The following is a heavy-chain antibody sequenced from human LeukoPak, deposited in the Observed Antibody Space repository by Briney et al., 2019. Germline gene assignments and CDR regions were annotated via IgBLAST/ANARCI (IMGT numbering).Heavy chain of an antibody. CDR2: INHSGST. D-gene: IGHD6-13*01. CDR1: GGSFSGYY. J-gene: IGHJ6*02. CDR3: ARVPKFIAAAGTVLKYYYYGMDV. V-gene: IGHV4-34*01. Sequence: SETLSLTCAVYGGSFSGYYWSWIRQPPGKGLEWIGEINHSGSTNYNPSLKSRATISVDTSKSQFSLKLSSVTAADTAVYYCARVPKFIAAAGTVLKYYYYGMDVWGQGTTVTVSS.